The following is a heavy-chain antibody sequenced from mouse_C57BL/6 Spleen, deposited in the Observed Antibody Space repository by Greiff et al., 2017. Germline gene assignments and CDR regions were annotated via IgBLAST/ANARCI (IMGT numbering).Heavy chain of an antibody. CDR1: GYTFTDYN. Sequence: EVKLMESGPELVKPGASVKMSCKASGYTFTDYNMHWVKQSHGKSLEWIGYINPNNGGTSYNQKFKGKATLTVNKSSSTAYMELRSLTSEDSAVYYCARFAAYGSTAWFAYWGQGTLVTVSA. CDR3: ARFAAYGSTAWFAY. CDR2: INPNNGGT. D-gene: IGHD2-2*01. J-gene: IGHJ3*01. V-gene: IGHV1-22*01.